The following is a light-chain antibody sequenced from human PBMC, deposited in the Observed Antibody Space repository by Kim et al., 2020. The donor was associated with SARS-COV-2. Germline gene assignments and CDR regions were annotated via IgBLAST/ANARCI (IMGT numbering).Light chain of an antibody. CDR1: QGISSA. J-gene: IGKJ5*01. CDR2: DAS. V-gene: IGKV1-13*02. CDR3: QQFNYLIT. Sequence: AIQLTQSPSSLSASVGDRVTITCRASQGISSALAWYQQKPGKAPKLLIYDASILESGVPSRFSGSGSGTDFTLTISSLQPEDFATYYCQQFNYLITFGQGTRLEI.